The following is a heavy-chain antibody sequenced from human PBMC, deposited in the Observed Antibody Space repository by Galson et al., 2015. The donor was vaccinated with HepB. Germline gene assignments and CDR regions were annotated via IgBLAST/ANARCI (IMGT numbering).Heavy chain of an antibody. CDR1: GFTFSSYG. D-gene: IGHD6-13*01. CDR2: ISYDGSNK. J-gene: IGHJ6*02. Sequence: SLRLSCAASGFTFSSYGIHWVRQAPGKGLEWVAVISYDGSNKYYADSVKGRFTISRDNSKNTLYLQMNSLRTEDTAVYYCAKDQGEYSSSWATHYYYYYGMDVWGQGTTVTVSS. V-gene: IGHV3-30*18. CDR3: AKDQGEYSSSWATHYYYYYGMDV.